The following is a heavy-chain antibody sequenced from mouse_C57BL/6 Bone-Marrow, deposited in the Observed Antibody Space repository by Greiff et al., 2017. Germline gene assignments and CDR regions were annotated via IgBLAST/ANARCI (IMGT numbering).Heavy chain of an antibody. V-gene: IGHV1-64*01. CDR2: IHPNSGST. CDR1: GYTFTSYW. J-gene: IGHJ3*01. D-gene: IGHD1-1*01. Sequence: QVQLQQPGAELVKPGASVKLSCKASGYTFTSYWMHWVKQRPGQGLEWIGMIHPNSGSTNYNEKFKSKATLTVAKSSSTAYMQLSSLTSEDSAVYYCAREDYYWFAYWGPGTLVTVSA. CDR3: AREDYYWFAY.